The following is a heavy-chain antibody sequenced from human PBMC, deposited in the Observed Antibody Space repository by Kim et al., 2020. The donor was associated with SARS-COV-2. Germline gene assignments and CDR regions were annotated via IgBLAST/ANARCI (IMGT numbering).Heavy chain of an antibody. D-gene: IGHD5-12*01. CDR3: AGYGGYGRSPFDY. V-gene: IGHV1-18*01. J-gene: IGHJ4*02. Sequence: YAQKLQGRVTMTTDTSTSTAYMELRSLRSDDTAVYYCAGYGGYGRSPFDYWGQGTLVTVSS.